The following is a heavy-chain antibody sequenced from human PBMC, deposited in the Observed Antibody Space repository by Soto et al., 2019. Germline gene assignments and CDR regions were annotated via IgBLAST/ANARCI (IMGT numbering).Heavy chain of an antibody. V-gene: IGHV3-21*06. Sequence: EVQLVESGGGLVKPGGSLRLSCAASGFTFSSHSMNWVRQAPGKGLEWVSSMSSSSSYIYYAASVKGRFTISRDNAKNPLYLPMNSPRAEDTAMYYCATTNSRSYYMDVWGKGATVTVPS. CDR2: MSSSSSYI. J-gene: IGHJ6*03. D-gene: IGHD6-13*01. CDR3: ATTNSRSYYMDV. CDR1: GFTFSSHS.